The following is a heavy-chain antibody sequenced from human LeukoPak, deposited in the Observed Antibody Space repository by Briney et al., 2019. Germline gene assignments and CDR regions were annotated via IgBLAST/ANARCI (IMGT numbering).Heavy chain of an antibody. CDR3: GRSAYGGYWSLGY. CDR2: VNPNSGGT. D-gene: IGHD4-23*01. CDR1: GLAFTVYY. J-gene: IGHJ4*02. V-gene: IGHV1-2*02. Sequence: ASVNVSCTASGLAFTVYYIHWVRRAPGQGLEWMGWVNPNSGGTNSAQMLQGRVTMTRDTSITTAYIELGGLRTAATAVYYCGRSAYGGYWSLGYWGQGTLVTVSS.